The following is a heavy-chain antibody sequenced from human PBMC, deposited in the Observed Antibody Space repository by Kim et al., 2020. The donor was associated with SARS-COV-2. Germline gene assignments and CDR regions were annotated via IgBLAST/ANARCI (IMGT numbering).Heavy chain of an antibody. J-gene: IGHJ4*02. CDR3: ASNNYYDSSGYVY. V-gene: IGHV4-4*02. D-gene: IGHD3-22*01. Sequence: YNPSLKSRVTIPVDKSKNQCSLKLSSVTAADTAVYYCASNNYYDSSGYVYWGQGTLVTVSS.